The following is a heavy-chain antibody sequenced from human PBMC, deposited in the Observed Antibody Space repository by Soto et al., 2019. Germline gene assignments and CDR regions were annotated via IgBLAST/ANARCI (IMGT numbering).Heavy chain of an antibody. CDR2: IYYSGST. Sequence: PSETLSLTCNVSGGSLKNRLHYSGWIRQPPGKGLEWIGYIYYSGSTNYNPSLKSRVTISVDTSKNQFSLKLSSVTAADTAVYYCATRSWGNWFDPWGQGALVTVSS. CDR1: GGSLKNRLHY. D-gene: IGHD3-16*01. J-gene: IGHJ5*02. V-gene: IGHV4-61*01. CDR3: ATRSWGNWFDP.